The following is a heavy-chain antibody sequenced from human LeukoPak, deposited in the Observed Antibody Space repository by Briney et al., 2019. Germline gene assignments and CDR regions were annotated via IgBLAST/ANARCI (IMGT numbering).Heavy chain of an antibody. CDR1: GGSISSYY. CDR3: ARLITYYYDSSGYYYSSPINYFDY. Sequence: SETLSLTCTVSGGSISSYYWGWIRQPPGKGLEWIGEINHSGSTNYNPSLKSRVTISVDTSKNQFSLKLSSVTAADTAVYYCARLITYYYDSSGYYYSSPINYFDYWGQGTLVTVSS. J-gene: IGHJ4*02. CDR2: INHSGST. D-gene: IGHD3-22*01. V-gene: IGHV4-34*01.